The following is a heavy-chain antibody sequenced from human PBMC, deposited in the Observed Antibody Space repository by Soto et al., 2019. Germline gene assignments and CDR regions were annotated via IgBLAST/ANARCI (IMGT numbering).Heavy chain of an antibody. D-gene: IGHD3-16*01. CDR3: ARDLGTPNWFDP. V-gene: IGHV1-69*13. CDR2: IIPIFGTA. CDR1: GGTFSSYA. Sequence: ASVKVSCKASGGTFSSYAISWVRQAPGQGLEWMGGIIPIFGTANYAQKFQGRVTITADESTSTAYMELSSLRSEDTAVYYCARDLGTPNWFDPWGQGTLVTVSS. J-gene: IGHJ5*02.